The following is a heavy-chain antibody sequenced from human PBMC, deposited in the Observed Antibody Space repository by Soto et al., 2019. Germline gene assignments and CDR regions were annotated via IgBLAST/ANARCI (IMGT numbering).Heavy chain of an antibody. Sequence: GGSLRLSCAASGFTFSSYWMHWVRQAPGKGLVWVSRINSDGSSTSYADAVKGRFTISRDNAKNTLYLQMNSLRAEDTAVYYCASSDILTGYYNLDYWGQGTLVTVSS. CDR3: ASSDILTGYYNLDY. CDR2: INSDGSST. V-gene: IGHV3-74*01. D-gene: IGHD3-9*01. J-gene: IGHJ4*02. CDR1: GFTFSSYW.